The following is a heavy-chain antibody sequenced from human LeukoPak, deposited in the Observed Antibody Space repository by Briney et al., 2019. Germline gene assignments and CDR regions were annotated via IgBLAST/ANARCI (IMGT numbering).Heavy chain of an antibody. J-gene: IGHJ4*02. Sequence: PGGSPRLSCAASGFTFSNYWMHWVRRAPGKGLVWVSRLNSDGSSTNYADSVKGRFTISRDNAKNTLYLQMNSLRAEVTAVYYCARSEWLPRDWGQGTLVTVSA. V-gene: IGHV3-74*01. CDR1: GFTFSNYW. CDR2: LNSDGSST. CDR3: ARSEWLPRD. D-gene: IGHD3-3*01.